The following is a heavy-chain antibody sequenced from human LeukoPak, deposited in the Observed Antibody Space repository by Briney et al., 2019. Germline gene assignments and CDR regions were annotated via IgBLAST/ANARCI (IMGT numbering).Heavy chain of an antibody. CDR1: GFTFSSYE. V-gene: IGHV3-30*18. D-gene: IGHD3-9*01. CDR3: AKGRGGMLLLRYFDWLPPFDY. Sequence: PGGSLRLSCAASGFTFSSYEMNWVRQAPGKGLEWVAVISYDGSNKYYADSVKGRFTISRDNSKNTLYLQMNSLRAEDTAVYYCAKGRGGMLLLRYFDWLPPFDYWGQGTLVTVSS. CDR2: ISYDGSNK. J-gene: IGHJ4*02.